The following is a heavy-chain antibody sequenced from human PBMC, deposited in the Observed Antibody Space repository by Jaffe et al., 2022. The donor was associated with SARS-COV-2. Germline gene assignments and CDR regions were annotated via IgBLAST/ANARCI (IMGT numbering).Heavy chain of an antibody. J-gene: IGHJ5*02. CDR2: IIPIFGTA. CDR1: GGTFSSYA. Sequence: QVQLVQSGAEVKKPGSSVKVSCKASGGTFSSYAISWVRQAPGQGLEWMGGIIPIFGTANYAQKFQGRVTITADESTSTAYMELSSLRSEDTAVYYCAREQERGYSGYTTRFDPWGQGTLVTVSS. CDR3: AREQERGYSGYTTRFDP. D-gene: IGHD5-12*01. V-gene: IGHV1-69*01.